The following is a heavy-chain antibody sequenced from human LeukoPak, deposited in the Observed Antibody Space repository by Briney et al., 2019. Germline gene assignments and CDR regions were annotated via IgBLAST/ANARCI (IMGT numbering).Heavy chain of an antibody. CDR2: INHSESN. CDR3: ARAPAEGGVVVAATRGFDY. D-gene: IGHD2-15*01. J-gene: IGHJ4*02. V-gene: IGHV4-34*01. CDR1: GGSFSGYY. Sequence: SETLSLTCAVYGGSFSGYYWSWIRQPPGKGLEWIGEINHSESNNYNQSLKSRVTISVETSKNQFSLKLSSVTAAETAVYYCARAPAEGGVVVAATRGFDYWGQGTLVTVSS.